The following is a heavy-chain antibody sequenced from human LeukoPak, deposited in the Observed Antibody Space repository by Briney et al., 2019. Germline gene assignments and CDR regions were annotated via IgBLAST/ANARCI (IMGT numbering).Heavy chain of an antibody. CDR3: ANPSGSYSAFDI. D-gene: IGHD1-26*01. V-gene: IGHV1-69*01. J-gene: IGHJ3*02. CDR2: IIPIFGTA. Sequence: SVKVSCKASGGTFSSYAISWVRQAPGQGLEWMGGIIPIFGTANYAQKFQGRVTITADESTSAAYMELSSLRSEDTAVYYCANPSGSYSAFDIWGQGTMVTVSS. CDR1: GGTFSSYA.